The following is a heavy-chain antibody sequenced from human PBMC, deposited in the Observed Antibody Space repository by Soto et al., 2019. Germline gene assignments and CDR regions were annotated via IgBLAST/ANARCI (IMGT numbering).Heavy chain of an antibody. V-gene: IGHV5-51*01. J-gene: IGHJ3*02. CDR2: IYPGDSDT. CDR3: AILRVDYDSSGYDAFDI. D-gene: IGHD3-22*01. Sequence: GESLKISCKGSGYSFTSYWIGWVRQMPGKGLEWMGIIYPGDSDTRYSPSFQGQVTISADKSISTAYLQWSSLKASDTAMYYCAILRVDYDSSGYDAFDIWGQGTMVTVSS. CDR1: GYSFTSYW.